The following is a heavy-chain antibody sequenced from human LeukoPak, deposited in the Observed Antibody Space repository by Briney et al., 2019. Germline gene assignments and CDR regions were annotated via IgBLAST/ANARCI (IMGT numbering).Heavy chain of an antibody. CDR3: ARCGVYSSSSDWFDP. V-gene: IGHV1-2*02. CDR1: GYTFTGYY. CDR2: INPNSGGT. Sequence: ASVKLSCKASGYTFTGYYMHWVRQAPGQGLEWMGWINPNSGGTNYAQKFQGRVTMTRDTSTSTAYMGLSRLRSDDTAVYYCARCGVYSSSSDWFDPWGQGTLVTVSS. J-gene: IGHJ5*02. D-gene: IGHD6-6*01.